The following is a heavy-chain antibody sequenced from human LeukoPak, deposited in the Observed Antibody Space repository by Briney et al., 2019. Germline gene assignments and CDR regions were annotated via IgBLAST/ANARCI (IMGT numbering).Heavy chain of an antibody. J-gene: IGHJ4*02. CDR2: IIPIFGTA. D-gene: IGHD5/OR15-5a*01. CDR1: GGTFSSYA. CDR3: ARNPIFDSAFDY. V-gene: IGHV1-69*05. Sequence: SVKVSCKASGGTFSSYAINWVRQAPGQGLEWMGGIIPIFGTANYAQKFQGRVTITTDESTSTAYMELSSLRSEDTAVYYCARNPIFDSAFDYWGQGTLVTVSS.